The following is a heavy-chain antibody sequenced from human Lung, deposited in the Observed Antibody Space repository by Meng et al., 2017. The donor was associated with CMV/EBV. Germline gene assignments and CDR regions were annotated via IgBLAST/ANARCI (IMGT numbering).Heavy chain of an antibody. CDR1: GFTFSDYY. CDR3: ASPPAEFLMDR. V-gene: IGHV3-11*04. CDR2: ISSSGSTI. Sequence: GGSLRLXCAASGFTFSDYYMSWIRQAPGKGLEWVSYISSSGSTIYYADSVKGRFTISRDNAKTSLYLQMNSLRAEDTAVYYCASPPAEFLMDRRGQGTMVTVSS. D-gene: IGHD3-3*01. J-gene: IGHJ4*02.